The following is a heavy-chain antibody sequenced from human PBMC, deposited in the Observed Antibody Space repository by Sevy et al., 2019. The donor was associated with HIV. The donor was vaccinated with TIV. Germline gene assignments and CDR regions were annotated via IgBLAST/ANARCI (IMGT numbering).Heavy chain of an antibody. Sequence: GGSLRLSCTASGFTFGDYTMSWVRQAPGKGLEWVALIRGKPYGGTREYAASGKVRFTSSRDDSKSIAYLQMNSLKSEDTAVYYCTRVEGAADWGMDVWGQGTTVTVSS. CDR1: GFTFGDYT. CDR2: IRGKPYGGTR. J-gene: IGHJ6*02. V-gene: IGHV3-49*04. CDR3: TRVEGAADWGMDV. D-gene: IGHD1-26*01.